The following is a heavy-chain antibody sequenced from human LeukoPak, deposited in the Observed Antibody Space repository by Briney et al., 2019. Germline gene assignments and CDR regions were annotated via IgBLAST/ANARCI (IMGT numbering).Heavy chain of an antibody. CDR3: AREGDVFGPFDS. J-gene: IGHJ4*02. CDR1: GNTFSSYA. V-gene: IGHV1-69*04. Sequence: SVKVSCKASGNTFSSYAISWVRQAPGQGLEWLGRIVPVLEATKYSQKSEGRVTITADKSTVTAYMEVNGLRPDDTAVYYCAREGDVFGPFDSWGQGTLVTVSS. CDR2: IVPVLEAT. D-gene: IGHD3-16*01.